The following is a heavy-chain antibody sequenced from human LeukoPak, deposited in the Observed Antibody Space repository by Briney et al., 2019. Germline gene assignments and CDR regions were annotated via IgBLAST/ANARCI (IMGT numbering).Heavy chain of an antibody. V-gene: IGHV3-23*05. J-gene: IGHJ4*02. CDR3: AKDVAPDSGWDLDY. D-gene: IGHD6-19*01. CDR1: GFTFSTYS. CDR2: IYNSGSRT. Sequence: GGSLRLSCAASGFTFSTYSMTWVRQAPGKGLEWVSSIYNSGSRTFYGDSVKGRFTVSRDNSKNTLYLQMNSLRAVDTAVYYCAKDVAPDSGWDLDYWGQGTLVTVSS.